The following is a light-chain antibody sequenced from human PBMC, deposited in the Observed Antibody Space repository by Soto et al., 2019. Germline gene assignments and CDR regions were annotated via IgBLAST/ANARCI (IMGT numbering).Light chain of an antibody. Sequence: ESVFTLSPDTLSLSTGERATLPCGANRSFDGTYLTWYQQKPGQAPRLLIHDASHRAAGSPARFSGSGCSTDFSLTISSLEPADFAVYYCQQRSNWPLITFGQGTRLEIK. V-gene: IGKV3-11*01. CDR1: RSFDGTY. CDR2: DAS. J-gene: IGKJ5*01. CDR3: QQRSNWPLIT.